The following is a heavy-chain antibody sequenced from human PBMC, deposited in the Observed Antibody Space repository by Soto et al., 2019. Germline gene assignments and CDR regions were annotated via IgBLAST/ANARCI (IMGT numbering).Heavy chain of an antibody. CDR2: IIPILGTA. CDR3: ARGMVRQQQLVYFGY. Sequence: QVQLVQSGAEVKKPGSSVKVSCKASGGTFSSYAISWVRQAPGQGLEWMGGIIPILGTANYAQKFQGRVTITADESKSTAYMEQSSLRSEDTAVYYRARGMVRQQQLVYFGYLVQGTLVTVSS. CDR1: GGTFSSYA. J-gene: IGHJ4*02. D-gene: IGHD6-13*01. V-gene: IGHV1-69*01.